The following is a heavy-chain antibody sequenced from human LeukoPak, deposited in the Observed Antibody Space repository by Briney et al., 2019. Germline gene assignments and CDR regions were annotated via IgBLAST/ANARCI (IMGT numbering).Heavy chain of an antibody. CDR3: AITPGDIWLRLGIWFDP. CDR1: GFPFIEYS. Sequence: PGGSLRLSCTASGFPFIEYSMNWVRQAPGKGLEWISYIGIDSGNTKYADSVRGRFTISADKAKNSLYLQMNNLRAEDTAVYYCAITPGDIWLRLGIWFDPWGQGTLVTVSS. D-gene: IGHD3-9*01. J-gene: IGHJ5*02. CDR2: IGIDSGNT. V-gene: IGHV3-48*01.